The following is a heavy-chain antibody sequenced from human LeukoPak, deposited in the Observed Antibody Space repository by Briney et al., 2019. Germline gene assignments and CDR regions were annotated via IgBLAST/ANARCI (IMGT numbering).Heavy chain of an antibody. D-gene: IGHD6-19*01. CDR1: GYTFTSNY. J-gene: IGHJ4*02. V-gene: IGHV1-46*01. Sequence: ASVKVSCKASGYTFTSNYIHWVRQAPGQGLEWMGMIYPRDGSTSYAQKFQGRVTMTRDTSTSTVYMELSSLRSEDTAVYYCAREERSGYSSGSFDYWGQGTLVTVSS. CDR2: IYPRDGST. CDR3: AREERSGYSSGSFDY.